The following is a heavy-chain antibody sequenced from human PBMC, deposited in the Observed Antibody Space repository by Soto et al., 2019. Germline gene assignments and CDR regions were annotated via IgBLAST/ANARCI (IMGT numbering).Heavy chain of an antibody. J-gene: IGHJ5*02. CDR2: IYPGDSDT. CDR1: GYSFTSYW. Sequence: GESLKISCKGSGYSFTSYWIGWVRQMPGKGLEWMGIIYPGDSDTRYSPSFQGQVTISADKSISTAYLQWSSLKASDTAMYYCARQAVVPAANNYPFDPWGQGTLVTVSS. CDR3: ARQAVVPAANNYPFDP. V-gene: IGHV5-51*01. D-gene: IGHD2-2*01.